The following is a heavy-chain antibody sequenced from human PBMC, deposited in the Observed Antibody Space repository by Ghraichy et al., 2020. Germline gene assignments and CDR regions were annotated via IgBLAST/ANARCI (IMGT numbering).Heavy chain of an antibody. CDR3: ARGLVTMVRGVTVSVYYYYGMDV. D-gene: IGHD3-10*01. Sequence: ASVKVSCKASGYTFTGYYMHWVRQAPGQGLEWMGWINPNSGGTNYAQKFQGRVTMTRDTSISTAYMELSRLRSDDTAVYYCARGLVTMVRGVTVSVYYYYGMDVWGQGTTVTVSS. CDR2: INPNSGGT. CDR1: GYTFTGYY. J-gene: IGHJ6*02. V-gene: IGHV1-2*02.